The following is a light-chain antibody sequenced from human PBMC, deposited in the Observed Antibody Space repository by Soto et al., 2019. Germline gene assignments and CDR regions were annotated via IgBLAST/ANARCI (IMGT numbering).Light chain of an antibody. J-gene: IGKJ1*01. CDR3: QQSYSTPRT. CDR2: ASS. V-gene: IGKV1-39*01. CDR1: QRIATY. Sequence: DIQMTQSPSSLSASVGDRVTITCRAGQRIATYLNWYQQKPGKAPRLLVYASSTLQIGVPSRFSGSGSGTDFTLTISSLQPEDFATYYCQQSYSTPRTFGQGTKVDIK.